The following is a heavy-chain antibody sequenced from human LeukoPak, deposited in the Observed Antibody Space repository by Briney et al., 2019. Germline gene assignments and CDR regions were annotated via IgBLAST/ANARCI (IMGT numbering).Heavy chain of an antibody. CDR3: ARGGFAYYYDSSGYYYFDY. CDR2: MYLSGTT. J-gene: IGHJ4*02. D-gene: IGHD3-22*01. V-gene: IGHV4-4*02. Sequence: SETLSLTCTVSGDSINSLDLWSWVRQPPGKGLEWIGEMYLSGTTHSNPSVKSRVTISIDTSKNQFSLKLSSVTAADTAVYYCARGGFAYYYDSSGYYYFDYWGQGTLVTVPS. CDR1: GDSINSLDL.